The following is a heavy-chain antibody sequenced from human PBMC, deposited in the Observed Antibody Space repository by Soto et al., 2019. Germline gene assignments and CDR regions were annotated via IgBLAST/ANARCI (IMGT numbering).Heavy chain of an antibody. V-gene: IGHV3-30*18. Sequence: QVQLVESGGGVVQPGRSLRLSCAASGFTFSSYGMHWVRQAPGKGLEWVAVISYDGSNKYYADSVKGRFTISRDNSKNTQDLQMNSLRAENTAVYYCAKDRHTAMAYHFDYWGQGTLVTVSS. D-gene: IGHD5-18*01. J-gene: IGHJ4*02. CDR2: ISYDGSNK. CDR1: GFTFSSYG. CDR3: AKDRHTAMAYHFDY.